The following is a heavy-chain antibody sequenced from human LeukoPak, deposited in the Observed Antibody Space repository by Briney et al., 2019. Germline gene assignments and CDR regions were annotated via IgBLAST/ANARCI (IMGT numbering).Heavy chain of an antibody. Sequence: GGSLRLSCAASGFTFSSYEMSWVRQAPGKGLEWVSYISSSGSTIYYADSVKGRFTISRDNAKNSLYLQMSNLRAEDTAVYYCARDIYSGGWYSAFDIWGQGTMVTVSS. V-gene: IGHV3-48*03. CDR3: ARDIYSGGWYSAFDI. J-gene: IGHJ3*02. D-gene: IGHD6-19*01. CDR2: ISSSGSTI. CDR1: GFTFSSYE.